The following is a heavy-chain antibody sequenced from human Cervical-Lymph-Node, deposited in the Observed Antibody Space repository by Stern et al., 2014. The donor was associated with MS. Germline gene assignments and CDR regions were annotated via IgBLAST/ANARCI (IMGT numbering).Heavy chain of an antibody. V-gene: IGHV3-21*01. J-gene: IGHJ4*02. CDR3: ARASVGDYARSPHLDS. CDR2: ISNNSTHT. CDR1: GFTFSHYS. Sequence: EVEMVESGGGLVKPGESLRISCDASGFTFSHYSINWVRQATGKGLEWISSISNNSTHTYYADSVDGRFTISRDSAKDSVSLHMVSLRAEDTAVYYCARASVGDYARSPHLDSWGQGTLVTVSS. D-gene: IGHD4-17*01.